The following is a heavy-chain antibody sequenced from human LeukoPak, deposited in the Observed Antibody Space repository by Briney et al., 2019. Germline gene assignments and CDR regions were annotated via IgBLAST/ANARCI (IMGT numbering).Heavy chain of an antibody. V-gene: IGHV3-53*01. CDR2: IYSGGST. Sequence: GGSLRLSCAASGFTLSSNYMSWVRQAPGKGLEWVSVIYSGGSTYYADSVKGRFTISRDNSKNTLYLQMNSLRAEDTAVYYCARASYYARDYFDYWGQGTLVTVSS. J-gene: IGHJ4*02. D-gene: IGHD3-22*01. CDR3: ARASYYARDYFDY. CDR1: GFTLSSNY.